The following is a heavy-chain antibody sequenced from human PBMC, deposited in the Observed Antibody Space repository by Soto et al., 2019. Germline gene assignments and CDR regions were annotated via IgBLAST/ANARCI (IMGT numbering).Heavy chain of an antibody. CDR2: ISATGGGT. V-gene: IGHV3-23*01. CDR3: AKDRRAGGNSAFYFDF. D-gene: IGHD3-16*01. CDR1: GFKFSNYA. J-gene: IGHJ4*02. Sequence: GGSLRLSCAASGFKFSNYAMSLVRQAPGKGLEWVSLISATGGGTYYADSVKGRFTISRDNSHNTLYLQVHSLTAEDTAVYYCAKDRRAGGNSAFYFDFWGQGAQVTVSS.